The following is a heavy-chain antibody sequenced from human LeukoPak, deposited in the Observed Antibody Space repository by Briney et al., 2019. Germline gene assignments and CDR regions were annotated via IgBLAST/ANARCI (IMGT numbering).Heavy chain of an antibody. J-gene: IGHJ6*03. D-gene: IGHD1-26*01. CDR3: ARRRGSYYYYYYMDV. CDR1: GGSFSGYY. V-gene: IGHV4-34*01. CDR2: INHSGST. Sequence: SSETLSLTCAVYGGSFSGYYWSWIRQPPGKGLEWIGEINHSGSTKYNPSLKSRVTISVDTSKNQFSLKLRFVTAADTAVYYCARRRGSYYYYYYMDVWGKGTTVTISS.